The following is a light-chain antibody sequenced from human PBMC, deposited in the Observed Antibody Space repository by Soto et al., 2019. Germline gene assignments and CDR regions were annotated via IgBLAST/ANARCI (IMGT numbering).Light chain of an antibody. CDR2: GAS. CDR3: QQYDISPKT. Sequence: ELVSTQSPGTLSLSPGERATLSCRASQSVSSSYLAWYQQKPGQAPRLLIYGASSRATGIPDRFSGSGSGTDFTLTISRLEPEDFAVYYCQQYDISPKTFGQGTKVDIK. J-gene: IGKJ1*01. V-gene: IGKV3-20*01. CDR1: QSVSSSY.